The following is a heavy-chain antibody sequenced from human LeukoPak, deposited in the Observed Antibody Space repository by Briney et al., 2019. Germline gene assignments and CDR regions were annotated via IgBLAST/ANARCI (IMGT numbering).Heavy chain of an antibody. Sequence: SVKVSCKASGFTFTSSAVQWVRQARGQRLEWIGWIVVGSGNTNYAQKFQERVTITRGMSTSTAYMELGSLRSEDTAVYYCAAAPQYDILSFDLWGRGTLVTVSS. D-gene: IGHD3-9*01. V-gene: IGHV1-58*01. CDR1: GFTFTSSA. CDR3: AAAPQYDILSFDL. J-gene: IGHJ2*01. CDR2: IVVGSGNT.